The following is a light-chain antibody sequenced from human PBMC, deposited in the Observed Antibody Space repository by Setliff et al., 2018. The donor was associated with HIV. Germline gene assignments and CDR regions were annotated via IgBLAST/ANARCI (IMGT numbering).Light chain of an antibody. V-gene: IGLV2-23*02. CDR2: EVN. CDR3: CSYAGSSTYV. J-gene: IGLJ1*01. CDR1: SSDVGGYNL. Sequence: QSALTQPASVSGSPGQSITISCTGTSSDVGGYNLVSWYQQHPGKAPKLMIYEVNKRPSGVSYRFSGSKSGNTASLTISGLQAEDEADYYCCSYAGSSTYVFGTGTKVTVL.